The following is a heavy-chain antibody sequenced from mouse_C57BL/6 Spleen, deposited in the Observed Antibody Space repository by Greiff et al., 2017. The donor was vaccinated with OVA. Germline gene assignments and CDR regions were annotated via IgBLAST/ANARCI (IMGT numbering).Heavy chain of an antibody. CDR1: GFTFSSYA. CDR2: ISSGGDYI. D-gene: IGHD4-1*01. CDR3: KRVANGTGFDY. Sequence: EVHLVESGEGLVKPGGSLKLSCAASGFTFSSYAMSWVSQTPEKRLEWVAYISSGGDYIYYADTVKGRFTISRYNARSTLYLQMSNLKSEYTAMYYCKRVANGTGFDYWGQGTSLTVSS. V-gene: IGHV5-9-1*02. J-gene: IGHJ2*02.